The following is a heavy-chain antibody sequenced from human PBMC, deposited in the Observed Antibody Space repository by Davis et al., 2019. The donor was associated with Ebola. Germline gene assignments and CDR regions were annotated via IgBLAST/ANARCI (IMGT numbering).Heavy chain of an antibody. V-gene: IGHV3-30*07. CDR3: ARDAHPLYNWNRYYFDY. J-gene: IGHJ4*02. Sequence: DSVKGRFTISRDNSKNTLYLQMNSLRDEDTAVYYCARDAHPLYNWNRYYFDYWGQGTLVTVSS. D-gene: IGHD1-20*01.